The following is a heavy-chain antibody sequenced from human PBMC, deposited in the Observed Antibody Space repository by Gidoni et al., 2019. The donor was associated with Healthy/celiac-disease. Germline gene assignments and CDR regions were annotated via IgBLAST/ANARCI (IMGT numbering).Heavy chain of an antibody. CDR2: IRSKANSYAT. CDR1: GFTFSGSA. CDR3: TRRAVAGTVDY. Sequence: EVQLVESGGGLVQPGGSLKLACAASGFTFSGSAMHWVRQASGKGLGWVGRIRSKANSYATAYAASVKGRFTISRDDSKNTAYLQMNSLKTEDTAVYYCTRRAVAGTVDYWGQGTLVTVSS. D-gene: IGHD6-19*01. J-gene: IGHJ4*02. V-gene: IGHV3-73*01.